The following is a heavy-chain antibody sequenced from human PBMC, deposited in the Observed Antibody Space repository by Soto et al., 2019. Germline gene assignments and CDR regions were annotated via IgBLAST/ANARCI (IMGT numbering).Heavy chain of an antibody. CDR3: ATRSDLYYYGMDV. J-gene: IGHJ6*02. D-gene: IGHD2-15*01. V-gene: IGHV3-21*01. CDR1: GFTFSSYS. CDR2: ISSSSSYI. Sequence: PGGSLRLSCAASGFTFSSYSMNWVRQAPGKGLEWVSSISSSSSYIYYADSVKGRFTISRDNAKNSLYLQMNSLRAEDTAVYYCATRSDLYYYGMDVWGQGTTVTVSS.